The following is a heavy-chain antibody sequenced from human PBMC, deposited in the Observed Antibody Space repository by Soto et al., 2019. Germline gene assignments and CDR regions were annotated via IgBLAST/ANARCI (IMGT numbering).Heavy chain of an antibody. CDR3: ASGIQRWLRRINNGYSG. CDR1: GGTFSTYA. V-gene: IGHV1-69*12. CDR2: IIPMFGTA. D-gene: IGHD5-12*01. Sequence: QVQLGQSGAEVKQPESSVTVSCKAPGGTFSTYAISWVRQAPGQGLEWMGGIIPMFGTANYAQRLQDRVTITADESTNTVYMELSSLRSEDTAVYFCASGIQRWLRRINNGYSGWGQGTLVTVSS. J-gene: IGHJ4*02.